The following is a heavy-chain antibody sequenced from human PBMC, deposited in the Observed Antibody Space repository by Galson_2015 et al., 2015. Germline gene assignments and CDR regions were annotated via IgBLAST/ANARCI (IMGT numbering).Heavy chain of an antibody. CDR3: AHGNSAGSHRFDP. Sequence: PALVKPTPTLTLTCTVSGFSLSTSREGVGWIRQPPGKALEWLAFIYWDGDPRYSPSLQGRLSITRDTSKNQVVLTMTNMDPVDTATYYCAHGNSAGSHRFDPWGQGTLVTVSS. CDR2: IYWDGDP. J-gene: IGHJ5*02. D-gene: IGHD3-10*01. V-gene: IGHV2-5*02. CDR1: GFSLSTSREG.